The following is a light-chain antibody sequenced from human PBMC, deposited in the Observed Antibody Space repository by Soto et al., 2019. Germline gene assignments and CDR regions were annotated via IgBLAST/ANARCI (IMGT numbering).Light chain of an antibody. CDR3: QQLRMYPST. J-gene: IGKJ4*01. CDR2: AAS. V-gene: IGKV1-9*01. Sequence: IQLTQSPSSLSASFGDRVTITCRASQDIAIYLACYQQKPGEAPKLLIYAASTLYGGVPSRFSGSGSGTDFALTITSLQAEDFATYYCQQLRMYPSTFGGGTKVDIK. CDR1: QDIAIY.